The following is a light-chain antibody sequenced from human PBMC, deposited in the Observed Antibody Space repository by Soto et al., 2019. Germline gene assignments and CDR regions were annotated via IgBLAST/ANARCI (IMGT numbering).Light chain of an antibody. CDR3: QQAKSAPLT. V-gene: IGKV1-12*01. Sequence: DVPLTQSPSSVSASVGDRITITCRASQDVSSWLAWYQHKPGKAPKLLIYAAFNLQGGVPSRFSGSRSGTEFTLSINGLQPEDFGTYYCQQAKSAPLTFGQGTRLEIK. CDR1: QDVSSW. CDR2: AAF. J-gene: IGKJ5*01.